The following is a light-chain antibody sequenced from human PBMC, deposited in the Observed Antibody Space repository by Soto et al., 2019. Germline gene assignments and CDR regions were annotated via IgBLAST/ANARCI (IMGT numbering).Light chain of an antibody. CDR2: DAS. V-gene: IGKV1-39*01. CDR1: QSISTY. Sequence: DIQMTQSPSSLSASVGDRVTITCRASQSISTYLNWYLQKPGKAPKLLIHDASTLQSGVPSRFSGSGSGTDFTLSISSLQPEDFATHYCQQSFSDPPITFGQGTRLEIK. CDR3: QQSFSDPPIT. J-gene: IGKJ5*01.